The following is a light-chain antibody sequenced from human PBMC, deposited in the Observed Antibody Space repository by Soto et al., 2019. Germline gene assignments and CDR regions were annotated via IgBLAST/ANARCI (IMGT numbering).Light chain of an antibody. CDR1: QSINNW. Sequence: DIQMTQSPSTLSASVGDRVTITCRASQSINNWLAWYQQKPGKAPKLLIYKAYNLDIGDPSRFSRSGSGTEFTLTISSLQPDDFATYYCQQYDTYWTFGQGTKVEIK. J-gene: IGKJ1*01. CDR3: QQYDTYWT. CDR2: KAY. V-gene: IGKV1-5*03.